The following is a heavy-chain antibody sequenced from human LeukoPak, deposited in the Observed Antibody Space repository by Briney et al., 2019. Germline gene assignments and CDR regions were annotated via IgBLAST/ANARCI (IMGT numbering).Heavy chain of an antibody. CDR2: INPNSGGT. CDR1: GYTFTGYY. Sequence: ASVKVSCKASGYTFTGYYIHWVRQAPGQGLEWMGWINPNSGGTDYPQKFQGRVTMTRDTSINTAYMELSSLRSDDTAVYYCARDGGQHLGVVNYWGQGTLVTLSS. CDR3: ARDGGQHLGVVNY. J-gene: IGHJ4*02. V-gene: IGHV1-2*02. D-gene: IGHD2-2*01.